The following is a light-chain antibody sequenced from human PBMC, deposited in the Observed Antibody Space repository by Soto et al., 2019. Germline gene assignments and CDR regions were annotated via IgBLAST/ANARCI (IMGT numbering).Light chain of an antibody. J-gene: IGLJ3*02. CDR1: SSNIGAGYD. CDR2: GNS. CDR3: QSYDRSLSGSV. V-gene: IGLV1-40*01. Sequence: QSVLTQPPSVSGAPGQRVTISCTGSSSNIGAGYDVHWYQQLPGTAPKLLIYGNSNRPSGVPDRFSGSKSGTSASLAITGLQAEDEGDYSCQSYDRSLSGSVFGGGTQLTVL.